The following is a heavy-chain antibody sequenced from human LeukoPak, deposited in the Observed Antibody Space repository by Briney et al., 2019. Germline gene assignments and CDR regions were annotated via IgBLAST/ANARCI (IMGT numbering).Heavy chain of an antibody. CDR3: ATVRNGLMVYAY. V-gene: IGHV4-39*07. D-gene: IGHD2-8*01. Sequence: SETLSLTCTVSGGSISSSSYYWGWLRQPPGKGLEWIGSIYYSGSTYHNPSLKSRVTISVDTSKNQFSLKLSSVTAADTAVYYCATVRNGLMVYAYWGQGTLVTVSS. J-gene: IGHJ4*02. CDR2: IYYSGST. CDR1: GGSISSSSYY.